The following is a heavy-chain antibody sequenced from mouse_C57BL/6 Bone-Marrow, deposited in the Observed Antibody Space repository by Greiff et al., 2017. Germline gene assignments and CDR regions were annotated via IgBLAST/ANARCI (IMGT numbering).Heavy chain of an antibody. V-gene: IGHV1-81*01. D-gene: IGHD1-1*01. CDR1: GYTFTSYG. J-gene: IGHJ4*01. CDR2: IYPRSGNT. CDR3: AREGMGLRLYAMDY. Sequence: QVQLQQSGAELARPGASVKLSCKASGYTFTSYGISWVKQRTGQGLEWIGEIYPRSGNTYYNEKFKGKATLTADKSSSTAYMELRRLTSEDSAVYSCAREGMGLRLYAMDYWGQGTSVTVSS.